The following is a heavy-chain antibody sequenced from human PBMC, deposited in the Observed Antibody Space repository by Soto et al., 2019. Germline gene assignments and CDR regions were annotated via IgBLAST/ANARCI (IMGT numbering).Heavy chain of an antibody. J-gene: IGHJ4*02. Sequence: GGSLRLSCAASGFTFSSYAMHWVRQAPGKGLEYVSAISSNGGSTYYANSVKGRFTISRDNSKNTLYLQMGSLRAEDMAVYYCARIYSNKFYDFWSGYYDYWCQGTLVTVYS. CDR2: ISSNGGST. CDR1: GFTFSSYA. D-gene: IGHD3-3*01. V-gene: IGHV3-64*01. CDR3: ARIYSNKFYDFWSGYYDY.